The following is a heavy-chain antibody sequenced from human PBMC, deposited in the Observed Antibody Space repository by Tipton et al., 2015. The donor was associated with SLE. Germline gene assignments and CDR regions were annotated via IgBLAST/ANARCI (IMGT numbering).Heavy chain of an antibody. CDR3: AGSGSYYPNAFDI. D-gene: IGHD1-26*01. CDR2: IYYSGST. Sequence: LRLSCTVSGGSISSYYWSWIRQPPGKGLEWIGYIYYSGSTNYNPSLKSRVTISVDTSKNQFSLKLSSVTAADTAVYYCAGSGSYYPNAFDIWGQGTMVTVSS. V-gene: IGHV4-59*01. CDR1: GGSISSYY. J-gene: IGHJ3*02.